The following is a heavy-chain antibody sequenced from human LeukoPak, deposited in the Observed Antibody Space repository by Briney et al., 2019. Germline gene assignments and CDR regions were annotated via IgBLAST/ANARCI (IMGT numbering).Heavy chain of an antibody. J-gene: IGHJ4*02. CDR3: ARDISRSFDY. V-gene: IGHV3-7*01. Sequence: PGGSLRLSCVRSGITLSSSWLNWFRRAPGKGLEWVAHIKPDGSEQYYVDSVKGRFTISRDNAQNSLYLQLNSLRADDAAVYYCARDISRSFDYWGQGTLVTVSS. CDR2: IKPDGSEQ. CDR1: GITLSSSW.